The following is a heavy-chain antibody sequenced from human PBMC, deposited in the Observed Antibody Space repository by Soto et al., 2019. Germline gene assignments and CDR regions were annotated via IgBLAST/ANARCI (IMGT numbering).Heavy chain of an antibody. CDR1: GGSIRDYF. J-gene: IGHJ4*02. Sequence: SETLSLTCTVSGGSIRDYFWTWIRQPPGKGLEWIGYIYYSGRTNYNPSLKSRVSISVDTSKNQFSLKLSSVTAADTAVYYCAREDTGIKVSGPVDSWGQGTLVTVSS. D-gene: IGHD1-20*01. CDR2: IYYSGRT. V-gene: IGHV4-59*12. CDR3: AREDTGIKVSGPVDS.